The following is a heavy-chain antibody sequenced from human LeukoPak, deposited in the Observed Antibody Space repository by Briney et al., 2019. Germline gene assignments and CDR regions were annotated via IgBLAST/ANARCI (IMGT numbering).Heavy chain of an antibody. J-gene: IGHJ4*02. CDR2: IHTSGST. Sequence: PSETLSLTCTVSGGSISTYYWSWIRQPAGKGLEWIGRIHTSGSTNYNPPLKSRVTMSEDTSKNQFSLKLSSVAAADTAVYYCARDRYYYDSTGYYFDYWGQGTLVTVSS. D-gene: IGHD3-22*01. CDR3: ARDRYYYDSTGYYFDY. CDR1: GGSISTYY. V-gene: IGHV4-4*07.